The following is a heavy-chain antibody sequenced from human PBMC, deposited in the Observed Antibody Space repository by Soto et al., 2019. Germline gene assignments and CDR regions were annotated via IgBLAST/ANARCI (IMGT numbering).Heavy chain of an antibody. Sequence: EVQLVESGGGLVKPGGSLRLSCAASGFTFSSYSMNWVRQAPGKGLEWVSSISSSSSYIYYADSVKGRFTISRDNAKNSLYLQMNSLRAEDTAVYYCARDGGLLWFGAFSSGCWFDPWGQGTLVTVSS. D-gene: IGHD3-10*01. V-gene: IGHV3-21*01. CDR3: ARDGGLLWFGAFSSGCWFDP. J-gene: IGHJ5*02. CDR1: GFTFSSYS. CDR2: ISSSSSYI.